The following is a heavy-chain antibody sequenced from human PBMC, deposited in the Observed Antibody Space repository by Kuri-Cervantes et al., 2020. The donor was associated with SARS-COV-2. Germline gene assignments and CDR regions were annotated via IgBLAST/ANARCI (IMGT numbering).Heavy chain of an antibody. V-gene: IGHV3-74*01. J-gene: IGHJ4*02. CDR1: GFTFSSYW. CDR3: ARVGRYSYGFDY. Sequence: GESLKISCAASGFTFSSYWMHWVRQAPGKGLVWVSRINSDESSTSYADSVKGRFTISRDNAKNTLYLQMNSLRAEDTAVYYCARVGRYSYGFDYWGQGTLVTVSS. CDR2: INSDESST. D-gene: IGHD5-18*01.